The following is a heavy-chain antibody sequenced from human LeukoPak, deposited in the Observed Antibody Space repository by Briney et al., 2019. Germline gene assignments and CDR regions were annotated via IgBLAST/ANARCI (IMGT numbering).Heavy chain of an antibody. Sequence: GGSLRLSCAASGFIFSSYAMSWVRQAPGQGLEWVSGTSGNGGTTYYADSVKGRFTISRDNSKNTLYLQMNNLRVEDTAVYYCARRDYYDSSGYSPLFDYWGQGTLVTVSS. D-gene: IGHD3-22*01. J-gene: IGHJ4*02. CDR1: GFIFSSYA. CDR3: ARRDYYDSSGYSPLFDY. V-gene: IGHV3-23*01. CDR2: TSGNGGTT.